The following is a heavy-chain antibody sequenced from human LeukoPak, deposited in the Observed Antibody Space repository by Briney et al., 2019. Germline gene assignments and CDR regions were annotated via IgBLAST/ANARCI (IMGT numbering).Heavy chain of an antibody. CDR3: ARHEGVLGLGPAGY. Sequence: PSETLSLTCTVSGYSISSGYYWGWIRQPPGKGLEWIGSIYYSGSTYYNPSLKSRVTISVDTSKNQFSLKLSSVTAADTAVYYCARHEGVLGLGPAGYWGQGTLFTVSS. D-gene: IGHD2-8*01. CDR1: GYSISSGYY. J-gene: IGHJ4*02. V-gene: IGHV4-38-2*02. CDR2: IYYSGST.